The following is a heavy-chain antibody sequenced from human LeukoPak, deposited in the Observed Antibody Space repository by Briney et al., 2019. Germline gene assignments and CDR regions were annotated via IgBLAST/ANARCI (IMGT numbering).Heavy chain of an antibody. V-gene: IGHV1-8*03. Sequence: ASVKVSCKASGGTFSSYAINWVRQATGQGLEWMGWMNPNSGNTGYAQKFQGRVTIARNTSISTAYMELSSLRSEDTAVYYCARGRTSLRFLEWFPRNYYYYYMDVWGKGTTVTVSS. D-gene: IGHD3-3*01. J-gene: IGHJ6*03. CDR2: MNPNSGNT. CDR1: GGTFSSYA. CDR3: ARGRTSLRFLEWFPRNYYYYYMDV.